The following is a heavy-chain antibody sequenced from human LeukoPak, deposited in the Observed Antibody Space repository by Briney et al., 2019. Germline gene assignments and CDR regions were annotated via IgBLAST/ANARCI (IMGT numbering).Heavy chain of an antibody. CDR1: GYTFTGYY. Sequence: ASVKVSCKASGYTFTGYYMHWVRQAPGQGLEWIGWISPNSGGTKSVQKFQGRVTMTRDTSITTVYMELSGLSFDDTAVYYCARGGGRYSVDYWGQGTLVIVSS. CDR2: ISPNSGGT. J-gene: IGHJ4*02. CDR3: ARGGGRYSVDY. V-gene: IGHV1-2*02. D-gene: IGHD1-26*01.